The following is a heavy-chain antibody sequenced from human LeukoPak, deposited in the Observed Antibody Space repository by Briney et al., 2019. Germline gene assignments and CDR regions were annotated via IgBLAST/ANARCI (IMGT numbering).Heavy chain of an antibody. J-gene: IGHJ3*02. Sequence: GRSLRLSCAASGFTFDDYAMHWVRQGPRKGLEWVSGITWNSGTIGYADSVKGRFTISRDNAKNSLYLQMNSLRAEDTALYYCAKDVTGTGAFDIWGQGTMVTVSS. V-gene: IGHV3-9*01. CDR3: AKDVTGTGAFDI. CDR2: ITWNSGTI. D-gene: IGHD1-7*01. CDR1: GFTFDDYA.